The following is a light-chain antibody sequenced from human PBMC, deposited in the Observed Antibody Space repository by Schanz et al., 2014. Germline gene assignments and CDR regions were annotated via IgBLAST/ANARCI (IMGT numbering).Light chain of an antibody. CDR2: CAS. V-gene: IGKV3-20*01. CDR3: QQYGSSPLT. Sequence: EIVLTQSPDTLSSSPGERVTLSCRASQSVNTYLAWYQQKAGQAPRLLISCASSRSTGIPDRFNGSGSGTDFTLIIHRLEPEDFAVYYCQQYGSSPLTFGGGTKVEIK. CDR1: QSVNTY. J-gene: IGKJ4*01.